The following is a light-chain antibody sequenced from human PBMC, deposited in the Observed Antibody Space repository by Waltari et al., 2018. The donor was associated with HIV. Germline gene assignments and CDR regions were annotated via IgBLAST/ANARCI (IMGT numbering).Light chain of an antibody. CDR2: EVS. Sequence: QSALTQPASVSGSPGQSITISCTGTSSDVGGYNYVSWYQQHPGKAPKLMIYEVSNRPSGVSNLSSGSKSGNTASLTISGLQAEDEAEYYCSSYTTSSSTLPFGGGTKLTVL. CDR1: SSDVGGYNY. V-gene: IGLV2-14*01. J-gene: IGLJ2*01. CDR3: SSYTTSSSTLP.